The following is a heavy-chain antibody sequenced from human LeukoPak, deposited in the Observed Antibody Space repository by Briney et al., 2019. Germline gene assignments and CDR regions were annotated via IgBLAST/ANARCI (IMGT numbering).Heavy chain of an antibody. J-gene: IGHJ4*02. Sequence: TSETLSLTCAVSGGSVSSSNWWSWVRPPPGKGLEWIGAIYHSGTTTYNPSLKSRVTISVDKSKNQFSLKLSSVTAADTAVYYCARRGDGYGHFDFWGQGTLVTVSS. CDR1: GGSVSSSNW. D-gene: IGHD5-24*01. CDR2: IYHSGTT. CDR3: ARRGDGYGHFDF. V-gene: IGHV4-4*02.